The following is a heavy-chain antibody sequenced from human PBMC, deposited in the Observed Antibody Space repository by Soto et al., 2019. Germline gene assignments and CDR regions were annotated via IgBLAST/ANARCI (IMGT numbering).Heavy chain of an antibody. D-gene: IGHD6-19*01. Sequence: GGSLRLSCAVSGFTFSSYSMNWVRQAPGKGLEWISYISSHSSTLYYADSVKGRFTISRDNAGNSLYLQMNSLRDEDTAVYYCVRDGSGNLYLNWIDPWGPGTLVTVSS. J-gene: IGHJ5*02. V-gene: IGHV3-48*02. CDR1: GFTFSSYS. CDR2: ISSHSSTL. CDR3: VRDGSGNLYLNWIDP.